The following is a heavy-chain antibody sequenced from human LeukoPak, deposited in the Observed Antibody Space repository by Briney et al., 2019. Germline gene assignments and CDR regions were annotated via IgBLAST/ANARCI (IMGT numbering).Heavy chain of an antibody. J-gene: IGHJ4*02. D-gene: IGHD3-22*01. Sequence: GGSLRLSCAVSGITLSNYAMTWVRQAPGKGLEWVAGISGSGGGTKYADSVKGRFTISRDNSKNTLYLQMNDLRVDDAAVYFCAKRGVVIRVILVGFHKEAYYFDSWGQGTQVTVSS. CDR3: AKRGVVIRVILVGFHKEAYYFDS. CDR2: ISGSGGGT. CDR1: GITLSNYA. V-gene: IGHV3-23*01.